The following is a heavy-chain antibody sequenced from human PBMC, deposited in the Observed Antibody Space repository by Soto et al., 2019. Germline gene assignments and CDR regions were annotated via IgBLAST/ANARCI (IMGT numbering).Heavy chain of an antibody. CDR3: ARAGGLGAVAADY. Sequence: QLQLQESGSGLVKPSQTLSLTCAVSGGSISSGGYSWSWIRQPPGKGLEWIGYIYHSGSPYYNPYIKSRVTISVDRYKNQFSLKPSSVTAADTAVYYCARAGGLGAVAADYWGQGTLVTVSS. CDR1: GGSISSGGYS. CDR2: IYHSGSP. J-gene: IGHJ4*02. D-gene: IGHD6-19*01. V-gene: IGHV4-30-2*01.